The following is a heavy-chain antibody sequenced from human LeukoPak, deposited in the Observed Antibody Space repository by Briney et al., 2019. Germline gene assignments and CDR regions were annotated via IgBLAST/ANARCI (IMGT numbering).Heavy chain of an antibody. CDR3: ARAPLLAAAGTRGFDY. D-gene: IGHD6-13*01. CDR1: GGTFSSYA. V-gene: IGHV1-69*13. CDR2: IIPIFGTA. J-gene: IGHJ4*02. Sequence: SVKVSCKASGGTFSSYAISWVRQAPGQGLEWMGGIIPIFGTANYAQKFQGRVTITADESTSTAYMELSSLRSEDTAVYCCARAPLLAAAGTRGFDYWGQGTLVTVSS.